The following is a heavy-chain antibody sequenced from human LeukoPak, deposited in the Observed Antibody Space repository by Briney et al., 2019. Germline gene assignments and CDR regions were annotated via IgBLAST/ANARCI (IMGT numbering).Heavy chain of an antibody. CDR1: GFTFSDYY. CDR3: ARMTFDTSGYYCDL. J-gene: IGHJ5*02. Sequence: PGGSLTLSCAASGFTFSDYYMSWIRQAPGKGLEWVSYSSSSRTYTNYADSVKGRFTISRDNANNSVYLQMSSLRAEDTALYYCARMTFDTSGYYCDLWGQGALVTVSS. CDR2: SSSSRTYT. V-gene: IGHV3-11*03. D-gene: IGHD3-22*01.